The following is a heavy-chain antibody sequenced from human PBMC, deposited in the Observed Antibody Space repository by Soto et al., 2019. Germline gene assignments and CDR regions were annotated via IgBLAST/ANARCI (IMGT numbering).Heavy chain of an antibody. CDR2: IIPIFGTA. Sequence: QVQLVQSGAEVKKPGSSVKVSCKASGGTFSSYAISWVRQAPGQGLEWMGGIIPIFGTANYAQKFQGRVTITADESTSTAYMELSSLRSEDTAVYYCARDWPQLVGRRGYNWFDPWGQGTLVTVSS. V-gene: IGHV1-69*01. J-gene: IGHJ5*02. D-gene: IGHD6-13*01. CDR1: GGTFSSYA. CDR3: ARDWPQLVGRRGYNWFDP.